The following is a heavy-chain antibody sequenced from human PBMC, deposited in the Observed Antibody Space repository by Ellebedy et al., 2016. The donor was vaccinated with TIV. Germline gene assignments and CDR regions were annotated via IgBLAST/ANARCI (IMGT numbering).Heavy chain of an antibody. V-gene: IGHV3-7*01. CDR3: ARRGSYGDYAVQINSWFDT. D-gene: IGHD4-17*01. Sequence: PGGSLRLSCAASGFSFRNYWMGWVRQAPGKGLEWVANIYQDGSEKYYVDSVKGRFTISRDNANKSLFLQMNNLRVEDTAVYYCARRGSYGDYAVQINSWFDTWGRGTLVTVSS. CDR2: IYQDGSEK. CDR1: GFSFRNYW. J-gene: IGHJ5*02.